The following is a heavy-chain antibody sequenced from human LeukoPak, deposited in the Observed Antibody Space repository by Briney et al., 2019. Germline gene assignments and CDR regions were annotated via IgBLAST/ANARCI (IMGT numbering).Heavy chain of an antibody. D-gene: IGHD2-2*02. V-gene: IGHV3-30*04. Sequence: PGGSLRLSCAASGFTFSSYAMHWVRQAPGKGLEWVAVISYDGSNKYYADSVKGRFTISRDNSKNTLYLQMNSLRAEDTAAYYCARDGPFYCSSTSCYIYYFDYWGQGTLVTVSS. CDR1: GFTFSSYA. J-gene: IGHJ4*02. CDR3: ARDGPFYCSSTSCYIYYFDY. CDR2: ISYDGSNK.